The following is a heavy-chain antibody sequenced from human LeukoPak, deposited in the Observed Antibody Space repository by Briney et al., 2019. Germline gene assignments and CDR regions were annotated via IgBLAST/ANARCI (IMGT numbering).Heavy chain of an antibody. V-gene: IGHV4-59*12. CDR3: ARGEGSY. D-gene: IGHD3-16*01. Sequence: SETLSLTCTVSGGSISSYYWSWIRQPPGKGREGSGYIFYSGITNYNPSLSLKSRVPISVDTPKNQFSLKLSSVTAPDTAVYYCARGEGSYWGQGTLVTVSS. CDR2: IFYSGIT. CDR1: GGSISSYY. J-gene: IGHJ4*02.